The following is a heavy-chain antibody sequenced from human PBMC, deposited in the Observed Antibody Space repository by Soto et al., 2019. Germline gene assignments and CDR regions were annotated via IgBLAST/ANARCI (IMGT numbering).Heavy chain of an antibody. V-gene: IGHV3-15*01. CDR1: GFTFSNAW. J-gene: IGHJ6*02. CDR3: TTDLAYCGGDCYSSDYYYYGMDV. CDR2: IKSKTDGGTT. D-gene: IGHD2-21*02. Sequence: PGGSLRLSCAASGFTFSNAWMSWVRQAPGKGLEWVGRIKSKTDGGTTDYAAPVKGRFTISRDDSKNTLYLQMNSLKTEDTAVYYCTTDLAYCGGDCYSSDYYYYGMDVWGQGTTVTVSS.